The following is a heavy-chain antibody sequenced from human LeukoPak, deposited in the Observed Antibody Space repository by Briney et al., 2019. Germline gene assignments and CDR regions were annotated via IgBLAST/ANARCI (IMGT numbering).Heavy chain of an antibody. D-gene: IGHD3-22*01. CDR3: ARDWHDSSGYQFGGPD. V-gene: IGHV1-2*02. J-gene: IGHJ4*02. CDR2: INPNSGGT. Sequence: GASVKVSCKASGYTFTGYYMHWVRQAPGQGLEWMGWINPNSGGTNYAQKFQGRVTITADKSTSTAYMELSSLRSEDTAVYYCARDWHDSSGYQFGGPDWGQGTLVTVSS. CDR1: GYTFTGYY.